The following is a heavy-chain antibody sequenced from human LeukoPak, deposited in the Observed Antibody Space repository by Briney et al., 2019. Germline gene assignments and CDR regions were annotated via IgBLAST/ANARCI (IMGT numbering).Heavy chain of an antibody. D-gene: IGHD2-2*01. CDR2: ISGSGGST. V-gene: IGHV3-23*01. J-gene: IGHJ5*02. Sequence: GGSLRLSCAASGFTFTSYAMSWVRQAPGKGLEWVSAISGSGGSTYYPDSVKGRFTISRDNAKNTLYLQMNSLRAEDTAVYYCARGGYCSSTSCFLIDPWGQGTLVTVSS. CDR1: GFTFTSYA. CDR3: ARGGYCSSTSCFLIDP.